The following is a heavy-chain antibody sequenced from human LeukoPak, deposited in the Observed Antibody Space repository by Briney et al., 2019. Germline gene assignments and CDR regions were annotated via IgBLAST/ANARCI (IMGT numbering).Heavy chain of an antibody. J-gene: IGHJ6*03. CDR1: GFTFSSYY. V-gene: IGHV3-21*01. CDR2: ISSSSSYI. Sequence: GGSLRLSCAASGFTFSSYYMSWVRQAPGKGLEWVSSISSSSSYIFYADSVKGRFTISRDNAKNSLYLQMNSLRADDTAVYYCARFAAGGSYYYYMDVWGKGTTVAVSS. D-gene: IGHD6-25*01. CDR3: ARFAAGGSYYYYMDV.